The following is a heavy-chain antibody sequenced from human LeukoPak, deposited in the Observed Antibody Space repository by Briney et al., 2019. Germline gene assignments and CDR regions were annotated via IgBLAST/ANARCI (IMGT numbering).Heavy chain of an antibody. D-gene: IGHD6-19*01. CDR2: INSDGSST. Sequence: GGSLRLSCAASGFTFSSYWMHWVRQAPGKGLVWVSRINSDGSSTGYADSVKGRFTISRDNAKNTLYLQMNSLRAEDTAVYYCARDRQWLVRSYYYGMDVWGQGTTVTVSS. J-gene: IGHJ6*02. V-gene: IGHV3-74*01. CDR3: ARDRQWLVRSYYYGMDV. CDR1: GFTFSSYW.